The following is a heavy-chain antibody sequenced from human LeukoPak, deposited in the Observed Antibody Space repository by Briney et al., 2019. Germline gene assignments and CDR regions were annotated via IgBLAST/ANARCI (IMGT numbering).Heavy chain of an antibody. Sequence: GGSLRLSCAASGFNFANHAMSWVRQTAGKGLEWVSAISGGGDITYYADSVKGRFTISRDNSKDTLFLQMHSLRPGDTAVYYCAREVTPATANYWGQGTLVTISS. J-gene: IGHJ4*02. CDR3: AREVTPATANY. D-gene: IGHD2-21*02. V-gene: IGHV3-23*01. CDR1: GFNFANHA. CDR2: ISGGGDIT.